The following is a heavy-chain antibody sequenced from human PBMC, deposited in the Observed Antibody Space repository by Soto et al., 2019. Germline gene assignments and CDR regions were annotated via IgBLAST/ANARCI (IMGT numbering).Heavy chain of an antibody. D-gene: IGHD3-16*02. CDR2: INPNSGGT. V-gene: IGHV1-2*04. Sequence: GASVKVSCKASGYTFTGYYMHWVRQAPGQGLERMGWINPNSGGTNYAQKFQGWVTMTRDTSISTAYMELSRLRSDDTAVYYCARDHVSSLGHPRGPYYYGMDVWGQRTTVTVSS. J-gene: IGHJ6*02. CDR3: ARDHVSSLGHPRGPYYYGMDV. CDR1: GYTFTGYY.